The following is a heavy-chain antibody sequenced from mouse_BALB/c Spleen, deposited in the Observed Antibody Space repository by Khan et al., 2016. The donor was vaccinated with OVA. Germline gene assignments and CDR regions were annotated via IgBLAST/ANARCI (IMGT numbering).Heavy chain of an antibody. J-gene: IGHJ2*01. CDR2: INPTSGYT. V-gene: IGHV1-7*01. CDR3: ARDRIDY. CDR1: GYTFTSYW. Sequence: QVQLQQSGAELAKPGASVKMSCKASGYTFTSYWMHWIKQRPGQGLEWIGYINPTSGYTDYNQKFKDKAILTADKSSSTAYMQLSSLTSDDSAVYYCARDRIDYWGQGTALTVSS.